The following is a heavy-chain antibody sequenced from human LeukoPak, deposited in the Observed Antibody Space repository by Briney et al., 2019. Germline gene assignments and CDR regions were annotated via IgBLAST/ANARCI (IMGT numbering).Heavy chain of an antibody. CDR3: AKHSLVVAATGCFDY. CDR2: ISGSGGST. J-gene: IGHJ4*02. V-gene: IGHV3-23*01. CDR1: GFTFSSYA. Sequence: GGSLRLSCAASGFTFSSYAMSWVRQAPGQGLEWVSAISGSGGSTYYADSVKGRFTISRDNSKNTLYLQMNSLRAEDTAVYYCAKHSLVVAATGCFDYWGQGTLVTVSS. D-gene: IGHD2-15*01.